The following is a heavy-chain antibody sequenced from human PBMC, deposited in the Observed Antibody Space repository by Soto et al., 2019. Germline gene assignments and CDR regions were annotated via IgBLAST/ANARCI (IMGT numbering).Heavy chain of an antibody. CDR2: VYYSGST. V-gene: IGHV4-59*01. CDR1: GDSISTSY. Sequence: SETLSLTCTVPGDSISTSYWSWIRQPPGKGLEWIGYVYYSGSTNYNPSLKSRVTISVDTSKNQFSLKLSSVTAADTAVYYCARGGNYYFDYWGQGTLVTVSS. CDR3: ARGGNYYFDY. D-gene: IGHD1-7*01. J-gene: IGHJ4*02.